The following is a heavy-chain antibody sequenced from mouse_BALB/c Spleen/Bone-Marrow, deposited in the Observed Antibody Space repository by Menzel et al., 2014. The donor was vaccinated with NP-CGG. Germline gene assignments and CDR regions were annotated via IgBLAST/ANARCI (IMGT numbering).Heavy chain of an antibody. CDR1: GFTFSSFG. D-gene: IGHD1-2*01. V-gene: IGHV5-17*02. CDR2: ISVGSSTI. Sequence: EVKVVESGGGLVQPGGSRKLSCAASGFTFSSFGMHWVRQAPEKGLEWVAYISVGSSTIYYADTVKGRFTISRDNPKNTLFLQMTSLRSEDTAMYYCARGVYGYVKYAMDYWGQGTSVTVSS. CDR3: ARGVYGYVKYAMDY. J-gene: IGHJ4*01.